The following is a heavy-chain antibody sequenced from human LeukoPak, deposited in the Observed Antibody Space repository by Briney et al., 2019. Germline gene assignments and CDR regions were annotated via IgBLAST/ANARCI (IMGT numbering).Heavy chain of an antibody. CDR3: ARVTTTYCYGSGPDAFDI. V-gene: IGHV3-21*01. CDR2: ISSSSSYI. Sequence: GGSLRLSCAASGFTFSSYSMNWVRQAPGKGLEWVSSISSSSSYIYYADSVKGRFTISRDNAKNSLYLQMNSLRAEDTAVYYCARVTTTYCYGSGPDAFDIWGQGTMVTVSS. J-gene: IGHJ3*02. D-gene: IGHD3-10*01. CDR1: GFTFSSYS.